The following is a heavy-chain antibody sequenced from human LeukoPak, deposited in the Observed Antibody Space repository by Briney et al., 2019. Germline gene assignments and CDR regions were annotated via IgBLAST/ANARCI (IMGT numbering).Heavy chain of an antibody. CDR3: AREPLVVAPTFEDYYYGMDV. J-gene: IGHJ6*02. CDR2: ISYDGSNK. CDR1: GFTFSSYA. Sequence: PGGSLRLSCAASGFTFSSYAMHWVRQAPGKGLEWVAVISYDGSNKYYADSVKGRFTISRDNSKNTLYLQMNSLRAEDTAVYYCAREPLVVAPTFEDYYYGMDVWGQGTTVTVSS. V-gene: IGHV3-30-3*01. D-gene: IGHD3-22*01.